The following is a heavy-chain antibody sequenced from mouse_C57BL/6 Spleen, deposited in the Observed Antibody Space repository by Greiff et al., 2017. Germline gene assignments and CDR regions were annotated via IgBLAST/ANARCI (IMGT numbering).Heavy chain of an antibody. J-gene: IGHJ1*03. CDR1: GYTFTSYT. V-gene: IGHV1-4*01. D-gene: IGHD1-1*01. Sequence: QLPQSGAELARPGASVKMSCKASGYTFTSYTMHCVQQRPCQGLEWIGYINPSSGYTKYNQKFKDKATLTADKSSSTAYMQLSSLTSEDSAVYYCARFYGSSYWYFDVWGTGTTVTVSS. CDR2: INPSSGYT. CDR3: ARFYGSSYWYFDV.